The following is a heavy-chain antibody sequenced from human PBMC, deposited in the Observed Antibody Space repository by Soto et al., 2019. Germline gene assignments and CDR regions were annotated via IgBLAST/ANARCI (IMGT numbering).Heavy chain of an antibody. V-gene: IGHV7-4-1*01. D-gene: IGHD1-26*01. Sequence: QVQLVQSGSELKKPGASVKVSCKASGYTFTSYAMNWVRQAPGQGLEWMGWINTNTGNPTYAQGFTGRFVFSLDTSXSRXYLQICSLKAEDTAVYYCAREGMGDRTYYYYGMDVWGQGTTVTVSS. CDR1: GYTFTSYA. J-gene: IGHJ6*02. CDR2: INTNTGNP. CDR3: AREGMGDRTYYYYGMDV.